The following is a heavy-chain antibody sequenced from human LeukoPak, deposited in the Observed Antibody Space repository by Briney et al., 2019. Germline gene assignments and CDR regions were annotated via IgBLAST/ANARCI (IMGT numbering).Heavy chain of an antibody. CDR2: ISYDGSNK. D-gene: IGHD3-22*01. Sequence: GGSLRLSCAASGFTFSSYAMHWVRQAPGKGLEWVAVISYDGSNKYYADSVKGRFTISRDNSKNTLYLQMNSLRAEDTAVYYCARDRYYYDSSGYPIFDYWGQGTLVTVSS. CDR3: ARDRYYYDSSGYPIFDY. CDR1: GFTFSSYA. V-gene: IGHV3-30*01. J-gene: IGHJ4*02.